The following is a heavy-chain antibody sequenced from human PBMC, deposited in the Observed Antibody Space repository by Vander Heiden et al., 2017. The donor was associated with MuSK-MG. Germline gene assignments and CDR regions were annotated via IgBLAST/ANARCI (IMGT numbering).Heavy chain of an antibody. Sequence: QVQLQESGPGLVKPSQTLSLTCTVSGGSISRGGYYWSWIRQHPGKGLEWIGYIYYSGSTYYNPSLKSRVTISVDTSKNQFSLKLSSVTAADTAVYYCARRPRVYDILTGYYPGTYDYWGQGTLVTVSS. CDR3: ARRPRVYDILTGYYPGTYDY. D-gene: IGHD3-9*01. CDR1: GGSISRGGYY. CDR2: IYYSGST. V-gene: IGHV4-31*03. J-gene: IGHJ4*02.